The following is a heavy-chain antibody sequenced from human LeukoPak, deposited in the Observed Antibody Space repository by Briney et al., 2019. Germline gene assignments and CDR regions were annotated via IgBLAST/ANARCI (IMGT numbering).Heavy chain of an antibody. Sequence: SETLSLTCTVSGGSISSGDYYWSWIRQPPGKGLEWIGYNYYSGSTYYNPSLKSRVTISVDTSKNQFSLKLSSVTAADTAVYYCARGMVRGVFDPWGQGTLVTVSS. CDR3: ARGMVRGVFDP. CDR1: GGSISSGDYY. J-gene: IGHJ5*02. V-gene: IGHV4-30-4*08. CDR2: NYYSGST. D-gene: IGHD3-10*01.